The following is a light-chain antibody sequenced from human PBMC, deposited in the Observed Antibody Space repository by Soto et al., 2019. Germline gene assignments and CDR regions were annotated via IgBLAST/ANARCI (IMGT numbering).Light chain of an antibody. Sequence: QSALTQPASVSGSPGQSITISCTGTSSDVGGYNYVSWYQQHPGKAPKVIIYEVSNLPSGVSNRFSGSKSGNTASLTISGLQAEDEADYYCSSFTSSTTLVFGGGTKLTVL. CDR2: EVS. J-gene: IGLJ2*01. CDR3: SSFTSSTTLV. CDR1: SSDVGGYNY. V-gene: IGLV2-14*01.